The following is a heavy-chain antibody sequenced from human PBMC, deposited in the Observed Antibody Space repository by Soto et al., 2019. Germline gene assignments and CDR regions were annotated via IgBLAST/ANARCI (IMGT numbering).Heavy chain of an antibody. V-gene: IGHV5-10-1*01. D-gene: IGHD2-8*01. Sequence: PGESLKISCKGSGYSFTTYWLTWVRQMPGKGLEWMGRIDPDDSYTQYNPSFRGHITISADKPLSTAYLQWSSLKASDTAIYYCARHDIGVGEPLDYWGPGTLVTVSS. J-gene: IGHJ4*02. CDR3: ARHDIGVGEPLDY. CDR1: GYSFTTYW. CDR2: IDPDDSYT.